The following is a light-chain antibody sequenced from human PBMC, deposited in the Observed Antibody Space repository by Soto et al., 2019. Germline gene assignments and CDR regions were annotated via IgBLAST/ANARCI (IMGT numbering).Light chain of an antibody. CDR2: EVN. CDR3: ISYTTSSTVV. CDR1: SSDVGSYDR. V-gene: IGLV2-18*02. J-gene: IGLJ2*01. Sequence: QSALTQPPSVSGSPGQSVTISCTGTSSDVGSYDRVSWYQQPPGTAPKLMIYEVNNRPSGVPDRFSGSKSGNTASLTISGLQAEDEADYYYISYTTSSTVVFGGGTKLTVL.